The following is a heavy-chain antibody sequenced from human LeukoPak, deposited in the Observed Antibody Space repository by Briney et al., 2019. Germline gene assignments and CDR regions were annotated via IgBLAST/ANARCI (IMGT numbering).Heavy chain of an antibody. CDR3: ARGRDSSGYYYDY. D-gene: IGHD3-22*01. Sequence: SVKVSCKASGYTFTSYGISWVRQAPGQGLEWMGGIIPIFGTANYAQKFQGRVTITADESTSTAYMELSSLRSEDTAVYYCARGRDSSGYYYDYWGQGTLVTVSS. J-gene: IGHJ4*02. V-gene: IGHV1-69*13. CDR2: IIPIFGTA. CDR1: GYTFTSYG.